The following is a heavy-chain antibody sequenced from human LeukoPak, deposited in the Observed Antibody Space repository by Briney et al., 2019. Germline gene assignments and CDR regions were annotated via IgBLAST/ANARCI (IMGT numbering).Heavy chain of an antibody. Sequence: GESLKISCKGSGYSFTSYWIGWVRQMPGKGLDWMGIIYPGDSDTRYSPSFQGQVTISADKSISTAYLQWSSLKASDTAMYYCARLGLQVVPASILDYWGQGTLVTVSS. CDR2: IYPGDSDT. D-gene: IGHD2-2*02. CDR1: GYSFTSYW. V-gene: IGHV5-51*01. CDR3: ARLGLQVVPASILDY. J-gene: IGHJ4*02.